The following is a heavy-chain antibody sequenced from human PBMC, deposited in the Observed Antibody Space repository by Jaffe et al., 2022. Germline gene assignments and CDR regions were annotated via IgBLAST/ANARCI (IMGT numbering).Heavy chain of an antibody. V-gene: IGHV3-66*02. Sequence: EVQLVESGGGLVQPGGSLRLSCAASGFTVSSNYMSWVRQAPGKGLEWVSVIYSGGSTYYADSVKGRFTISRDNSKNTLYLQMNSLRAEDTAVYYCARDCSGGSCYSGRAFDIWGQGTMVTVSS. CDR1: GFTVSSNY. J-gene: IGHJ3*02. D-gene: IGHD2-15*01. CDR3: ARDCSGGSCYSGRAFDI. CDR2: IYSGGST.